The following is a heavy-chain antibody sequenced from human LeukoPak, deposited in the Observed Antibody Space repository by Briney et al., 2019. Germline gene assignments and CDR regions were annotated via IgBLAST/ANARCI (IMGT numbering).Heavy chain of an antibody. Sequence: GGSLRLSCAGSGITLSNYGMSWVRQAPGKGLEWVAGISDSGGSTNYADSVKGRFTISRDNPKNTLYLQMNSLRAEDTAVYFCAKRGVVIRVILVGFHKEAYYFDSWGQGALVTVSS. J-gene: IGHJ4*02. CDR3: AKRGVVIRVILVGFHKEAYYFDS. CDR2: ISDSGGST. V-gene: IGHV3-23*01. CDR1: GITLSNYG. D-gene: IGHD3-22*01.